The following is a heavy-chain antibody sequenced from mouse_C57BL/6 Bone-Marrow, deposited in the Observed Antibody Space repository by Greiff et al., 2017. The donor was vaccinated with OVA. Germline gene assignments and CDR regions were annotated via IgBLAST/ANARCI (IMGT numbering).Heavy chain of an antibody. CDR3: ARDYGSPYWYFDV. CDR2: IHPNSGST. J-gene: IGHJ1*03. Sequence: QVQLQQPGAELVKPGASVKLSCKASGYTFTSYWMHWVKQRPGQGLEWIGMIHPNSGSTNYNEKFKGKATFTADTSSNTAYMQLSSLTTEDSAIYYCARDYGSPYWYFDVWGTGTTVTVSS. D-gene: IGHD1-1*01. CDR1: GYTFTSYW. V-gene: IGHV1-64*01.